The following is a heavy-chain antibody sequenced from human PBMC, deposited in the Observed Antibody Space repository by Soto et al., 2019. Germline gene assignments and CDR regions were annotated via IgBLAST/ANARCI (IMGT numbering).Heavy chain of an antibody. J-gene: IGHJ4*02. D-gene: IGHD3-22*01. CDR3: ARHYYDSSGYLY. V-gene: IGHV1-69*12. Sequence: QVQLVQSGAEVKKPGSSVKVSCKASGGTFSSYTISWVQQAPGQGLEWMGGIIPIFGTANYAQKFQGRVTITADESTSTAYMELSSLRSEDTAVYYCARHYYDSSGYLYWGQGTLVTVSS. CDR1: GGTFSSYT. CDR2: IIPIFGTA.